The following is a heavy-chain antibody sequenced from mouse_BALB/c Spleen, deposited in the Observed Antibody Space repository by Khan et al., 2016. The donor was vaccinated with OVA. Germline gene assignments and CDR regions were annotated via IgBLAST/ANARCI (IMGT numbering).Heavy chain of an antibody. D-gene: IGHD2-14*01. J-gene: IGHJ3*01. CDR1: GYSFTLYY. CDR3: SRGYDFFAY. V-gene: IGHV1-26*01. Sequence: VQLQQSGPDLVKPGASVKISCKASGYSFTLYYMTWVKQSHGKSLEWIGRVNPNTGGSDYNQEFKGKAILHVDKSSNTAYMALHSLSSEDSAVYYCSRGYDFFAYWGQGTLVTVSA. CDR2: VNPNTGGS.